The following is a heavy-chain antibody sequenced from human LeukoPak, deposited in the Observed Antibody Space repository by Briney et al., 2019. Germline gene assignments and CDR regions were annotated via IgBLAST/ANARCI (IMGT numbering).Heavy chain of an antibody. V-gene: IGHV4-39*01. CDR2: IYYSGST. J-gene: IGHJ4*02. CDR3: ARLVWFGELYFDY. CDR1: GGSISSSSYY. Sequence: PSETLSLTCTVSGGSISSSSYYWGWIRQPPGKGLEWIGSIYYSGSTYYNPSHKSRVTISVDTSKNQFSLKLSSVTAADTAVYYCARLVWFGELYFDYWGQGTLVTVSS. D-gene: IGHD3-10*01.